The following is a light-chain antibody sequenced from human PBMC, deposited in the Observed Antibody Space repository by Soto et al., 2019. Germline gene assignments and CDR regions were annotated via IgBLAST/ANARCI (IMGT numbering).Light chain of an antibody. J-gene: IGKJ4*02. CDR1: RSISTY. Sequence: DTVLTQSPSTLSLSPWERATLSCRASRSISTYLAWYQQKPGQAPRLLIYEALNRATGIPARFSGSGSGTDFTLTISSLEPEDFAVYYCQQRNNWPLTFGGGTKVDIK. CDR2: EAL. CDR3: QQRNNWPLT. V-gene: IGKV3-11*01.